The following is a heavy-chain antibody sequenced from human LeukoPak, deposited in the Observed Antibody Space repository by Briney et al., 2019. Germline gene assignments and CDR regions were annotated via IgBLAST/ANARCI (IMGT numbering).Heavy chain of an antibody. CDR2: ISERSSYI. V-gene: IGHV3-21*01. J-gene: IGHJ3*02. Sequence: PGGSLRLSCAASGFTFSSYSVNWVRQAPGKGLEWVSSISERSSYIYYADSMKGRFTISRDNAKNSLYLQMNRLRAEDTGVYSCARSTLRQNDAFDIWGQGTVVTVSS. CDR1: GFTFSSYS. CDR3: ARSTLRQNDAFDI.